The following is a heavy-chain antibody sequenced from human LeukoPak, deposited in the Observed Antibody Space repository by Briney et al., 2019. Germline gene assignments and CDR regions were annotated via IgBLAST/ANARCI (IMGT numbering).Heavy chain of an antibody. V-gene: IGHV3-7*01. J-gene: IGHJ6*03. Sequence: PGGSLRLSCAASGFIFSSYWMSWLRHAPGKGGEGVANIKQDGSEKYYVDSVKGRFTISRDNDKNSLYLQMNSLRAEDTAVYYCARRLGRYYYYMDVWGKGTTVTISS. CDR2: IKQDGSEK. CDR1: GFIFSSYW. CDR3: ARRLGRYYYYMDV. D-gene: IGHD6-19*01.